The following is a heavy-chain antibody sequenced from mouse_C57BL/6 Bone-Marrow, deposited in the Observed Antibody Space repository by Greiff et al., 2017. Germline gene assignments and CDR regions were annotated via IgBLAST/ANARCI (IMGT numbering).Heavy chain of an antibody. CDR2: ISAGGSYT. Sequence: EVMLVESGGGLVKPGGSLKLSCAASGFTFSSYAMSWVRQTPEKRLEWVATISAGGSYTYYPDNVKGRFTISRDNAKNNLYLQMSHLKSEDTAMYYCAREVTYDVWGTGTTVTVSS. J-gene: IGHJ1*03. D-gene: IGHD2-12*01. V-gene: IGHV5-4*01. CDR3: AREVTYDV. CDR1: GFTFSSYA.